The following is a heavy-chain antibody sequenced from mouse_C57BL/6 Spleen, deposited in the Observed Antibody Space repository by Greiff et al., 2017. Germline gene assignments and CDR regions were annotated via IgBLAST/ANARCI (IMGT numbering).Heavy chain of an antibody. CDR2: IDPANGNT. CDR3: ARKPYYYGSSSYAMDY. CDR1: GFNIKNTY. J-gene: IGHJ4*01. D-gene: IGHD1-1*01. V-gene: IGHV14-3*01. Sequence: VQLQQSVAELVRPGASVKLSCTASGFNIKNTYMHWVKQRPEQGLEWIGRIDPANGNTKYAPKFQGKATITADTASNTAYLQLSSLTSEVTAIYYCARKPYYYGSSSYAMDYWGQGTSVTVSS.